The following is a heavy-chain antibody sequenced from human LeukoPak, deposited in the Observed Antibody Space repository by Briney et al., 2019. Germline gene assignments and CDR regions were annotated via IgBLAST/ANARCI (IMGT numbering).Heavy chain of an antibody. CDR1: GLIVSGDY. CDR2: IYSGGTT. CDR3: ARAEGTQSTIVVVPAAMPFDY. Sequence: GGSLRLSCAASGLIVSGDYMRWVRQAPGKGLEWVSVIYSGGTTYYADSVKGRFTISRDNSKNTWYLQMNSLRAEDTAVYYCARAEGTQSTIVVVPAAMPFDYWGQGTLVTVSS. V-gene: IGHV3-66*01. J-gene: IGHJ4*02. D-gene: IGHD2-2*01.